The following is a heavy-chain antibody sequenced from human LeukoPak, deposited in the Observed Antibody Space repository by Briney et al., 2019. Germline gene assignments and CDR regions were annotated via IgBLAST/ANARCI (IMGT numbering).Heavy chain of an antibody. CDR1: GFTFSSYG. CDR3: ARESDSGDYAY. CDR2: ISGSGGST. V-gene: IGHV3-23*01. Sequence: PGGSLRLSCAASGFTFSSYGMSWVRQAPGKGLEWVSAISGSGGSTYYADSVKGRFTISRDNAKNSVYLQMNSLRVEDTAVYYCARESDSGDYAYWGRGTRVTVSS. J-gene: IGHJ4*02. D-gene: IGHD4-17*01.